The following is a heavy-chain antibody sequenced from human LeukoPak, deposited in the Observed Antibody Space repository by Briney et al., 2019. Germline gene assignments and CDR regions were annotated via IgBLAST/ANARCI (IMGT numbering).Heavy chain of an antibody. D-gene: IGHD2-21*02. CDR2: ISSSSSTI. Sequence: GGSLRLSCAASGFTFSSYSMNWVRQAPGKGLEWVSYISSSSSTIYYADSVKGRFTISRDNAKNSLCLQMNSLRAEDTAVYYGARGRYLDVVVTATAPGADYWGQGTLVTVSS. CDR3: ARGRYLDVVVTATAPGADY. J-gene: IGHJ4*02. CDR1: GFTFSSYS. V-gene: IGHV3-48*01.